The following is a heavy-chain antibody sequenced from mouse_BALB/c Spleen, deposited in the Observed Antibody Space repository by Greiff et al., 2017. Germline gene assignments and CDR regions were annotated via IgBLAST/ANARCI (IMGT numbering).Heavy chain of an antibody. CDR2: IYPGGGYT. V-gene: IGHV1-63*02. CDR1: GYTFTNYW. D-gene: IGHD1-1*01. Sequence: QVQLQQSGAELVRPGTSVKISCKASGYTFTNYWLGWVKQRPGHGLEWIGDIYPGGGYTNYNEKFKGKATLTADTSSSTAYMQLSSLTSEDSAVYFCARSRGVTTVEVFDYWGQGTTLTVSS. CDR3: ARSRGVTTVEVFDY. J-gene: IGHJ2*01.